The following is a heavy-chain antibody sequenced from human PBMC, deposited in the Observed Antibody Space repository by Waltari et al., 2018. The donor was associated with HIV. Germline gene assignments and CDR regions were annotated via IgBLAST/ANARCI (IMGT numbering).Heavy chain of an antibody. V-gene: IGHV3-21*04. Sequence: DVYLVESGGGVVKIGGSIRLTCEASGFDLRPYSMNWVRQSPVRGLEWVASIRRGNNEKHYLDSVRCRFVISRDNAESSVYLQMESLREEDTATYFCVRDDPGYGPIDYWGQGTRVTV. CDR1: GFDLRPYS. D-gene: IGHD3-10*01. J-gene: IGHJ4*02. CDR3: VRDDPGYGPIDY. CDR2: IRRGNNEK.